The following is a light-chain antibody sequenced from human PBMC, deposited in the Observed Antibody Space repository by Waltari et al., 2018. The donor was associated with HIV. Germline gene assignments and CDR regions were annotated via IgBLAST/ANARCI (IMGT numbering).Light chain of an antibody. J-gene: IGLJ3*02. CDR1: SSNIGAGYD. Sequence: QSVLTQPPSVSGAPGQRVTISCTGSSSNIGAGYDVHWYQQLPGTAPKLLIYDNINRPSGVPDRFSGSKSGTSASLAITGLQAEEEADYYCQSYDSSLRVFGGGTKLTVL. CDR3: QSYDSSLRV. CDR2: DNI. V-gene: IGLV1-40*01.